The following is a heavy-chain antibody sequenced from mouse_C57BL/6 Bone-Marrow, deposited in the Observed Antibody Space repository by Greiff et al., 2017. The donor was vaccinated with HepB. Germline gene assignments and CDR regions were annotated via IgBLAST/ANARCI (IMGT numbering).Heavy chain of an antibody. V-gene: IGHV1-7*01. D-gene: IGHD1-1*01. CDR1: GYTFTSYW. J-gene: IGHJ2*01. CDR3: ARGNYGKDY. Sequence: VQLQQSGAELAKPGASVKLSCKASGYTFTSYWMHWVKQRPGQGLEWIGYINPSSGYTKYNQKFKDKATLTAEKSSSTAYMQLSSLTYEDSAVYYCARGNYGKDYWGQGTTLTVSS. CDR2: INPSSGYT.